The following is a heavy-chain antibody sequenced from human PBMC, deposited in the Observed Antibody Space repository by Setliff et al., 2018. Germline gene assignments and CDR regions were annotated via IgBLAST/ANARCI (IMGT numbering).Heavy chain of an antibody. Sequence: ASVKVSCKASGGTFSSYAISWVRQAPGQGLEWMGGIIPILGIANYAQKFQGRVTITAVKSTSTAYMELSSLRSEDTAVYYCARNGDSSGYSYDAFDIWGQGTMVTVSS. CDR2: IIPILGIA. CDR3: ARNGDSSGYSYDAFDI. V-gene: IGHV1-69*10. CDR1: GGTFSSYA. D-gene: IGHD3-22*01. J-gene: IGHJ3*02.